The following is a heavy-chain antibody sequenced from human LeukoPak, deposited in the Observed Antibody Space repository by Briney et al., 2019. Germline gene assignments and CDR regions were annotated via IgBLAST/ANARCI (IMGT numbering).Heavy chain of an antibody. V-gene: IGHV1-8*02. J-gene: IGHJ4*02. CDR1: GYTFTGYF. D-gene: IGHD6-6*01. CDR2: MNPVSGNA. Sequence: VASVKVSCKASGYTFTGYFMHWVRQAPGQGLEWMGWMNPVSGNAGSAQKFQGRVTLTRDTSITTAYMELTSLRSDDTAFYYCARAPMGAAPLYWGQGTLVTVSS. CDR3: ARAPMGAAPLY.